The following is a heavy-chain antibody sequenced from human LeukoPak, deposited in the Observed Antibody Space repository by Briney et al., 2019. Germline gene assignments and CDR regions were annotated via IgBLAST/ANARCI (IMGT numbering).Heavy chain of an antibody. V-gene: IGHV3-23*01. D-gene: IGHD4-17*01. Sequence: GGCLRLSCAAPGFTLSSYATSSVRQAPGKGLGWVSPVSGIVGHTYYAESVKGRFTFSRDNSKTTLSLQMNSLRAEDTAIYFCARSETTPYYFESWGQGTLDTVSS. J-gene: IGHJ4*02. CDR2: VSGIVGHT. CDR3: ARSETTPYYFES. CDR1: GFTLSSYA.